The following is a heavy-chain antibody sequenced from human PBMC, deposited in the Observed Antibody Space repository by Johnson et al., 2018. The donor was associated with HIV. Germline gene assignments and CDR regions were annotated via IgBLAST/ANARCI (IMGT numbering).Heavy chain of an antibody. CDR2: IRYDGRGK. CDR3: AKDVGNYWPNAFDI. V-gene: IGHV3-30*02. CDR1: GFVFSDYV. D-gene: IGHD3-22*01. Sequence: VQLVESGGGVVQPGGSLTLSCAASGFVFSDYVMHWVRQAPGKGLDWVTFIRYDGRGKYYADSVNGRFTISRDNSKNTLYLQMNSLRAEDTAVYYCAKDVGNYWPNAFDIWGQGTMVTVSS. J-gene: IGHJ3*02.